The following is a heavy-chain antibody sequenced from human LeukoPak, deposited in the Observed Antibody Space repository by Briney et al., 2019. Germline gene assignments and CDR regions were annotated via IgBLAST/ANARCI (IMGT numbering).Heavy chain of an antibody. J-gene: IGHJ6*03. V-gene: IGHV1-2*02. Sequence: ASVKVSCKASGYMFTGHYTHWVRQAPGPGLEWMGWINPNSGGTNYAQKFQGRVTMTRDTSISTAYMDLNRLRSDDTAVYYCARVVAVTGTPVYYMDVWGKGTTVTVSS. CDR1: GYMFTGHY. CDR2: INPNSGGT. D-gene: IGHD6-19*01. CDR3: ARVVAVTGTPVYYMDV.